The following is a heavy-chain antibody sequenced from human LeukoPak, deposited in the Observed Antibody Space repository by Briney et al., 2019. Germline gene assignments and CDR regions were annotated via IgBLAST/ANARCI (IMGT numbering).Heavy chain of an antibody. CDR3: ARYSSGWYGGSDYFDY. CDR1: GGSISIGDYY. V-gene: IGHV4-30-4*08. Sequence: SETLSLTCTVSGGSISIGDYYWSWIRQPPGKGLEWIGYIYYSGSTYYNPSLKSRVTISVDTSKNQFSLKLSSVTAADTAVYYCARYSSGWYGGSDYFDYWGQGTLVTVSS. CDR2: IYYSGST. D-gene: IGHD6-19*01. J-gene: IGHJ4*02.